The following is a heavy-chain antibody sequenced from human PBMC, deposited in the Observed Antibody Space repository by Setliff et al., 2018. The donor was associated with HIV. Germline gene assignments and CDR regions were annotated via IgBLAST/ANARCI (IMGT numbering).Heavy chain of an antibody. CDR2: IYYSGTT. CDR3: ARLLGTYFDP. CDR1: GVSISSYC. V-gene: IGHV4-59*08. D-gene: IGHD3-16*01. J-gene: IGHJ5*02. Sequence: TLSLTCTVSGVSISSYCWSWIRQPPGKGLEWIGYIYYSGTTNYNPSLKSRVTISVDTSKNQFSLKLSSVTAADTAVYYCARLLGTYFDPWGQGTLVTVSS.